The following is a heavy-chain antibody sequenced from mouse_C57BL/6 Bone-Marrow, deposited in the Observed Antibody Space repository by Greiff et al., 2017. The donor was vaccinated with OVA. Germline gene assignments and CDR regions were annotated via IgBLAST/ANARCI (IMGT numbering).Heavy chain of an antibody. V-gene: IGHV1-26*01. CDR2: INPNNGGT. J-gene: IGHJ4*01. Sequence: VQLQQSGPELVKPGASVKISCKASGYTFTDYYMNWVKQSHGKSLEWIGDINPNNGGTSYNQKFKGKATLTVDKSSSTAYMELRRLTSEDSAVYYCARVGVNYAMDYWGQGTSVTVSS. CDR1: GYTFTDYY. D-gene: IGHD2-1*01. CDR3: ARVGVNYAMDY.